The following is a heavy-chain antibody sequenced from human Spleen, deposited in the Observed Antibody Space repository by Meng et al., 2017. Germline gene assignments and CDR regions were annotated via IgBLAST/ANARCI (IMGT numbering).Heavy chain of an antibody. CDR2: MNPNSGNT. CDR3: AKDQAVRRGLFDY. J-gene: IGHJ4*02. V-gene: IGHV1-8*01. Sequence: ASVKVSCKASGYTFTSYDINWVRQATGQGLEWMGWMNPNSGNTGYAQKFQGRVTMTRNTSISTAYMELSSLRAEDTAVYYCAKDQAVRRGLFDYWGQGTPVTVSS. CDR1: GYTFTSYD. D-gene: IGHD3-10*01.